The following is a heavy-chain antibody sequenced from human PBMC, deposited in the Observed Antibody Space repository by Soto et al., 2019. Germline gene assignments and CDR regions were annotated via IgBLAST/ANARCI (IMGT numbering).Heavy chain of an antibody. V-gene: IGHV1-8*01. D-gene: IGHD3-3*01. CDR1: GYSFTSYD. CDR2: MNPNSGNT. Sequence: ASVMVSCKASGYSFTSYDINWLRQATGQGIEWMGWMNPNSGNTGYAQKFQGRVTMTRNTSISTAYMELSSMRSEDTAVYYCARGRYYDFWSGYFPGYDYYGMDVWGQGTTVTVSS. J-gene: IGHJ6*02. CDR3: ARGRYYDFWSGYFPGYDYYGMDV.